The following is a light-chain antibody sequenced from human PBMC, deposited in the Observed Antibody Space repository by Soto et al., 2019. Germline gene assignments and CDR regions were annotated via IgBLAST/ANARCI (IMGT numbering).Light chain of an antibody. CDR3: QQYNNWPQT. V-gene: IGKV3-15*01. J-gene: IGKJ2*01. Sequence: EMVMTQSPATLSVSPGERATLSCRASQSVSSSYLAWYQQKPGQAPRLLIYGASTRATGIPARFSDSGSGTEFTLTISSLQSEDFAVYYCQQYNNWPQTFGQGTKLEIK. CDR1: QSVSSSY. CDR2: GAS.